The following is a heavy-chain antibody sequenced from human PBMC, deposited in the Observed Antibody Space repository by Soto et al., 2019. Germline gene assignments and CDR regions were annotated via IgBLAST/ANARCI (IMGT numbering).Heavy chain of an antibody. D-gene: IGHD3-10*01. Sequence: SVKVSCKASGFTFTSSAVQWVRQARGQRLEWIGWIVVGSGNTNYAQKFQERVTITRDMATSTAYMELSSLRSEDTAVYYCAAETDYYGSGSYYKLVDYWGQGTLVTVSS. CDR1: GFTFTSSA. V-gene: IGHV1-58*01. CDR3: AAETDYYGSGSYYKLVDY. J-gene: IGHJ4*02. CDR2: IVVGSGNT.